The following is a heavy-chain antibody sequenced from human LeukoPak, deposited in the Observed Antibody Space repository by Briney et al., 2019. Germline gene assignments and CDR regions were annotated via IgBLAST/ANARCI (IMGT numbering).Heavy chain of an antibody. Sequence: GGSLRLSCALSVFTFSRYGMHWVRHARGKGRGWVSGSSCRGGSTHYAASVKGRFTISRDNSKNTLSPRMNRMRAEHTGVYLCAEWSVLSRSPTDYRYRGSYYRDAFDIWGQGTTVTVSS. J-gene: IGHJ3*02. CDR1: VFTFSRYG. V-gene: IGHV3-23*01. CDR3: AEWSVLSRSPTDYRYRGSYYRDAFDI. CDR2: SSCRGGST. D-gene: IGHD1-26*01.